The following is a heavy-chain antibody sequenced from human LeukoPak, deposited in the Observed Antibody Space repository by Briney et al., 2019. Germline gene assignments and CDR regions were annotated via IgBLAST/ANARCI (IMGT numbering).Heavy chain of an antibody. D-gene: IGHD3-22*01. CDR2: INSGSSTI. Sequence: QPGRSLRLSCAASGFTFSSCAMHWVRQAPGKGLEWVSYINSGSSTIYYADSVKGRFTISRDNAKNSLYLQMNSLRDEDTAVYYCARTMIVELEPFDYWGQGTLVTVSS. CDR3: ARTMIVELEPFDY. J-gene: IGHJ4*02. V-gene: IGHV3-48*02. CDR1: GFTFSSCA.